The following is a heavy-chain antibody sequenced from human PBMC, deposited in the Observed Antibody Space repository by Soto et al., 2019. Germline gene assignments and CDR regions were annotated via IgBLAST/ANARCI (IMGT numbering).Heavy chain of an antibody. D-gene: IGHD7-27*01. V-gene: IGHV4-31*03. CDR1: VGSISSGNNY. CDR3: ARLSWGGDGMDV. Sequence: SETLSLTCTFSVGSISSGNNYWSWIRQHLGKGLEWIGYIYYSGSTHSNPSLKSRVTISVDTSKNQFSLKLSSVTAADTAVYYCARLSWGGDGMDVWGQGTTVTVSS. CDR2: IYYSGST. J-gene: IGHJ6*02.